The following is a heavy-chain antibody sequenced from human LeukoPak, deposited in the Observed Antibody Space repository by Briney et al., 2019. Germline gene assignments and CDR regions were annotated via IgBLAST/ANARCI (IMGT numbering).Heavy chain of an antibody. V-gene: IGHV3-30*03. CDR3: ARGYYYDTSGYGSIFDY. D-gene: IGHD3-22*01. Sequence: GMSLRLSCAASGFPFSSYGMHWVRQAPGKGLEWVAAISNDGNNKFYADSVKGRFTISRDNPKNTMNLQMNSLRAEDTAVYYCARGYYYDTSGYGSIFDYWGQGTLVTVSS. J-gene: IGHJ4*02. CDR1: GFPFSSYG. CDR2: ISNDGNNK.